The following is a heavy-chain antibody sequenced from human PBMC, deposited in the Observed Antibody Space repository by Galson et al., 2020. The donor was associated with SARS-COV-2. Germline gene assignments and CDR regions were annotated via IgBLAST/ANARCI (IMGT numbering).Heavy chain of an antibody. CDR2: IYSGGNT. J-gene: IGHJ4*02. CDR1: GFTVSSNF. CDR3: ARAPAYCTSTTCYAQAPDY. V-gene: IGHV3-53*01. Sequence: GESLKISCAASGFTVSSNFMTWVRQAPGKGLEWVSVIYSGGNTYYADSVKGRFTSSRDNSKNTLYLQMNSLRAEDTAVYYCARAPAYCTSTTCYAQAPDYWGQGTLVTVSS. D-gene: IGHD2-2*01.